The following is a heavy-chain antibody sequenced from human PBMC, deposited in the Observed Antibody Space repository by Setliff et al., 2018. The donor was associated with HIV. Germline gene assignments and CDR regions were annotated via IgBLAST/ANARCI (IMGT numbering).Heavy chain of an antibody. D-gene: IGHD6-19*01. V-gene: IGHV3-23*01. CDR1: GFTFSTYA. CDR2: ISGSGGST. CDR3: ARDLGVSSALY. J-gene: IGHJ4*02. Sequence: GGSLRLSCAASGFTFSTYAMSWVRQAPGKGLEWVSVISGSGGSTYYADSVKGRFTISRDNAKNSLYLQMNTLRAEDTAVYYCARDLGVSSALYWGQGALVTVSS.